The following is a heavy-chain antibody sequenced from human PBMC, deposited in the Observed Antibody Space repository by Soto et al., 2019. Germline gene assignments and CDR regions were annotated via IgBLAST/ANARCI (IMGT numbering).Heavy chain of an antibody. CDR3: ARQFGSGIYYFDH. D-gene: IGHD3-10*01. CDR2: INAGSGGT. V-gene: IGHV1-46*01. Sequence: GASVKVSCKASGYTFTSYYMHWVRQAPGHGLEWMGIINAGSGGTSYAQKLQGRVIMTRDMSTDTVYMQLSSLGSEDTAVYYCARQFGSGIYYFDHWGLGTLVTVSS. J-gene: IGHJ4*02. CDR1: GYTFTSYY.